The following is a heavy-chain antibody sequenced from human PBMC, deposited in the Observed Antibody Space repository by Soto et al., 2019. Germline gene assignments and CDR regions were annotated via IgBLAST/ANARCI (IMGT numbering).Heavy chain of an antibody. CDR3: ARRRYFDTLLDP. CDR1: GYSFTSYW. J-gene: IGHJ5*02. D-gene: IGHD3-9*01. Sequence: GESLKISCKASGYSFTSYWIGWVRQISGKGLEWMGITYPEDSQTVYSPSFQGQVTISVDKSISTVYLQWSSLEASDTATYYCARRRYFDTLLDPWGQGTTVTVSS. V-gene: IGHV5-51*01. CDR2: TYPEDSQT.